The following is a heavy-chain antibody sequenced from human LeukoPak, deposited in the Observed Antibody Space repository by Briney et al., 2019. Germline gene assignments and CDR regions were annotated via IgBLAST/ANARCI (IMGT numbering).Heavy chain of an antibody. CDR3: AREGDYDSSGYYYRWFDP. D-gene: IGHD3-22*01. CDR2: IYYSGST. CDR1: GGSISGYY. Sequence: SETLSLTCTVSGGSISGYYWSWIRQPPGKGLEWIGYIYYSGSTNYNPSLKSRVTISVDTSKNQFSLKLSSVTAADTAVYYCAREGDYDSSGYYYRWFDPWGQGTLVTVSS. V-gene: IGHV4-59*01. J-gene: IGHJ5*02.